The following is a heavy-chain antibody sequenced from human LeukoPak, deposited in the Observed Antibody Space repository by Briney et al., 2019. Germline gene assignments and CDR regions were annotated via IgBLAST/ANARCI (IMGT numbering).Heavy chain of an antibody. CDR1: GFTFSSYS. CDR2: ISSSSSYI. J-gene: IGHJ4*02. CDR3: ARGSSGSFDY. D-gene: IGHD3-22*01. Sequence: PGGSLRLSCAASGFTFSSYSMNWVRQAPGRGLEWVSYISSSSSYIYYADSVKGRFTISRDNAKNSLYLQMNSLRAEDTAVYYCARGSSGSFDYWGQGTLVTVSS. V-gene: IGHV3-21*01.